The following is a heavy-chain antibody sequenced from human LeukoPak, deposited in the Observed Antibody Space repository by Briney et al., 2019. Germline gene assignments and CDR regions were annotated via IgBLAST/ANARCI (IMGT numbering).Heavy chain of an antibody. V-gene: IGHV1-2*06. J-gene: IGHJ6*02. Sequence: GASVKVSCKGSGYIFPDYYIYWVRQAAGQGLEWMGRINPNSGGTNYAQKFQGRVTVTRDTSISTVYMELSRLRSDDTAVYYCARDGGYCSSGTVCYSRAEYYYYGMDVWGQGTTVTVSS. CDR1: GYIFPDYY. CDR3: ARDGGYCSSGTVCYSRAEYYYYGMDV. D-gene: IGHD2-2*01. CDR2: INPNSGGT.